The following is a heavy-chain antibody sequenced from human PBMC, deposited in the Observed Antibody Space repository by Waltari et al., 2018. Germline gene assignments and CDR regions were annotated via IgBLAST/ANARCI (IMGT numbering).Heavy chain of an antibody. Sequence: QVQVVQSGVEVKNPGASVNVSCKVPGYTLYELSMHWVRQAPGKGLEWMGGFDPELRETVYSRDFPGRVTITRGATTDTAYMQLTSLRPDDTAVYYCVTGRTMRSVGGILVIEHGLRAGYFQFWGQGTLVVVSS. J-gene: IGHJ1*01. CDR3: VTGRTMRSVGGILVIEHGLRAGYFQF. D-gene: IGHD3-16*02. V-gene: IGHV1-24*01. CDR1: GYTLYELS. CDR2: FDPELRET.